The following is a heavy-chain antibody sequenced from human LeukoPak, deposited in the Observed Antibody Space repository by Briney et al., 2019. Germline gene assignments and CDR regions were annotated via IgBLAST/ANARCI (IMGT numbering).Heavy chain of an antibody. J-gene: IGHJ4*02. Sequence: ASVKVTCKASGYTFTSYGISWVRQAPGQGLEWMGWISAYYGNTNYAQKLQGRVTMTTDTSTSTAYMELRSLRSDDTAVYYCARVTTYDFWSGYYPTPFDYWGQGTLVTVSS. V-gene: IGHV1-18*01. CDR1: GYTFTSYG. D-gene: IGHD3-3*01. CDR2: ISAYYGNT. CDR3: ARVTTYDFWSGYYPTPFDY.